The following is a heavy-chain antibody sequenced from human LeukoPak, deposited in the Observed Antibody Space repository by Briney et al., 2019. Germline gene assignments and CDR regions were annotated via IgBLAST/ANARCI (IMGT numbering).Heavy chain of an antibody. CDR3: ARVEGIAAAGSADY. D-gene: IGHD6-13*01. CDR1: GVTFSSYA. Sequence: SVKVSCKASGVTFSSYAISWVRQAPGQGLEWMGRIIPILGIANYAQKFQGRVTITADKSTSTAYMELSSLRSEDTAVYYCARVEGIAAAGSADYWGQGTLVTVSS. J-gene: IGHJ4*02. CDR2: IIPILGIA. V-gene: IGHV1-69*04.